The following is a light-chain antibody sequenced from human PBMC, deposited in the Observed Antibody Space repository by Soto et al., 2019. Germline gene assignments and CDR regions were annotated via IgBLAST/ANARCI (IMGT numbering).Light chain of an antibody. CDR1: QGVNRW. J-gene: IGKJ2*02. Sequence: DIQMTQSPSAVSASVGDRVIITCRASQGVNRWLAWYQQKPGKAPKLLISAASSLQSGVPSRFSGSGSGTDFTLTINSVQPEDFATYYCEQANKFPRTFGQGTKLEMK. CDR3: EQANKFPRT. V-gene: IGKV1-12*01. CDR2: AAS.